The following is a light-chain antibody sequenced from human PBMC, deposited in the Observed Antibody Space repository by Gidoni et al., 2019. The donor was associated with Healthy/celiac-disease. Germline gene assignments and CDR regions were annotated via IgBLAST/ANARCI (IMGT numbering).Light chain of an antibody. Sequence: EIVMTQSPATLSVSPGERATLSCRASQSVSSNFAWYQQKPGQAPSLLIYGASTRATGIPARFSGSGSWTEFTLTIRSLQSEDFAVYYWQQYNNWPLTFGQGTKVEIQ. J-gene: IGKJ1*01. CDR2: GAS. CDR1: QSVSSN. CDR3: QQYNNWPLT. V-gene: IGKV3-15*01.